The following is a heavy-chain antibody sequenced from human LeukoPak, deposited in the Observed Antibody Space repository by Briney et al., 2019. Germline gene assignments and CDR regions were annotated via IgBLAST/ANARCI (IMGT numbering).Heavy chain of an antibody. CDR3: TRTDDYAHRAFGI. D-gene: IGHD3-16*01. Sequence: PGGSLRLSCTASGFTFGDYAMSWVRQAPGKGLEWVGFIRSKAYGGTTEYAASVKGRFTISRDDSKSIAYLQMNSLKTEDTAVYYCTRTDDYAHRAFGIWGQGTMVTVSS. CDR2: IRSKAYGGTT. J-gene: IGHJ3*02. V-gene: IGHV3-49*04. CDR1: GFTFGDYA.